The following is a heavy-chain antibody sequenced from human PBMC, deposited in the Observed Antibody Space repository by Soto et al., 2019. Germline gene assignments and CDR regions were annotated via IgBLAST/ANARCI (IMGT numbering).Heavy chain of an antibody. J-gene: IGHJ6*02. CDR1: GFTFSDYY. CDR3: AREFSGTRDYYYYGMDV. CDR2: ISSSSSYT. D-gene: IGHD6-13*01. V-gene: IGHV3-11*06. Sequence: VQLVESGGGLVKPGGSLRLSCAASGFTFSDYYMSWIRQAPGKGLEWVSYISSSSSYTNYADSVKGRSTISRDNAKNSLYLQMNSLRAEDTAVYYCAREFSGTRDYYYYGMDVWGQGTTVTVSS.